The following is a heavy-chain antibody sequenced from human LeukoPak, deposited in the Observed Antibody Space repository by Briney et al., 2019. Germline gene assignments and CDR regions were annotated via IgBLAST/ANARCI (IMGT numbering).Heavy chain of an antibody. D-gene: IGHD6-13*01. CDR2: ITGSGDTT. CDR1: GFTFSSYN. V-gene: IGHV3-23*01. Sequence: GGSLRLSCAGSGFTFSSYNMIWVRQAPGKGLEWVSVITGSGDTTYYADSVKGRFTISRDNSKNTLYLQMNSLRAEDTAVYYCAKGQIGYIPDYWGQGTLVTVSS. J-gene: IGHJ4*02. CDR3: AKGQIGYIPDY.